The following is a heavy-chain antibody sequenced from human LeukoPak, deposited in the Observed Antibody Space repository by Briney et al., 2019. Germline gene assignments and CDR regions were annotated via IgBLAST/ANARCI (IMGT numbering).Heavy chain of an antibody. V-gene: IGHV4-59*12. D-gene: IGHD1-26*01. CDR1: GGSIRNYY. J-gene: IGHJ4*02. Sequence: SETLSLTCTVSGGSIRNYYWSWIRQPPGKGLEWIGYIYYSGSTNCNPSLKSRVTISVDTSKNQFSLKLSSVTAADTAVYYCARSGSGSYQTGPRQYFDYWGQGTLVTVSS. CDR2: IYYSGST. CDR3: ARSGSGSYQTGPRQYFDY.